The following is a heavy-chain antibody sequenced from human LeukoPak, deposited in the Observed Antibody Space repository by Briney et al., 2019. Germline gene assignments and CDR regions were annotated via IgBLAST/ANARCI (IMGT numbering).Heavy chain of an antibody. J-gene: IGHJ5*02. CDR1: GFTFSSYG. Sequence: GGSLRLSCAAAGFTFSSYGMHWVRQAPGKGLEWVAVISYDGSNKDYADSVKGRFTISRDNSKNTLYLPMNSLRAEDTAVYYCARDLDSSSWYILWFDPWGQGTLVTVSS. CDR2: ISYDGSNK. V-gene: IGHV3-30*03. D-gene: IGHD6-13*01. CDR3: ARDLDSSSWYILWFDP.